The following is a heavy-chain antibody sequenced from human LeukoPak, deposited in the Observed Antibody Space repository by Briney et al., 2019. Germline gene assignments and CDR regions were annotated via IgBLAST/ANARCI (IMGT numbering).Heavy chain of an antibody. J-gene: IGHJ6*02. CDR1: GFTFDDYA. CDR2: ISWNSGSI. V-gene: IGHV3-9*01. D-gene: IGHD3-10*01. CDR3: AKDISSYYYYGMDV. Sequence: GGSLRLSCAASGFTFDDYAMHWVRQAPGKGLEWVSGISWNSGSIGYADSVKGRFTISRDNAKNSLYLQMNSLRAEDTALYYCAKDISSYYYYGMDVWGQGTRSPSP.